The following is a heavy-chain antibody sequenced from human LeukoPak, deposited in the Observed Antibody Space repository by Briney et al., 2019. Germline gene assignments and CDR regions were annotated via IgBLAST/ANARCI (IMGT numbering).Heavy chain of an antibody. CDR1: GFTFSSYA. CDR2: ISGSGGST. Sequence: GGSLRLSCAASGFTFSSYAMSWVRQAPGKGLEWVSAISGSGGSTYYADSVKGRFTISRDNSKNTLYLQMNSLRAEDTAVYYCAKLWAIVVVPAATGGFDPWGQGTLVTVSS. V-gene: IGHV3-23*01. J-gene: IGHJ5*02. CDR3: AKLWAIVVVPAATGGFDP. D-gene: IGHD2-2*01.